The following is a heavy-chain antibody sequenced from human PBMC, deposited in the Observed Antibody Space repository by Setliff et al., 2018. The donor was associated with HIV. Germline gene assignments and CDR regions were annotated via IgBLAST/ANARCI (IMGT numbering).Heavy chain of an antibody. Sequence: TSETLSLTCAVYGGSLSSSYWTWIRQAPGKGLEWIGEINHSGTANYNPSLKSRVTMSLDRSKRQFSLKLSSVTAADTAVYYCARDWAAPYYYGMDVWGPGTTVTV. CDR1: GGSLSSSY. V-gene: IGHV4-34*01. CDR2: INHSGTA. CDR3: ARDWAAPYYYGMDV. D-gene: IGHD3-16*01. J-gene: IGHJ6*02.